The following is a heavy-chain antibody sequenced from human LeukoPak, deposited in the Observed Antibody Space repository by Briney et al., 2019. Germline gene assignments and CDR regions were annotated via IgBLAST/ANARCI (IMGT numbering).Heavy chain of an antibody. Sequence: SQTLSLTCAISGDSVSSNSVTWNWIRQSPSRGPEWLGRTYYRSTWYNDYAVSVRGRITVNPDTSKNQFSLHLNSVTPEDTAVYYCARGLTQYDCFDPWGQGILVTVSS. CDR3: ARGLTQYDCFDP. J-gene: IGHJ5*02. CDR1: GDSVSSNSVT. D-gene: IGHD2-2*01. CDR2: TYYRSTWYN. V-gene: IGHV6-1*01.